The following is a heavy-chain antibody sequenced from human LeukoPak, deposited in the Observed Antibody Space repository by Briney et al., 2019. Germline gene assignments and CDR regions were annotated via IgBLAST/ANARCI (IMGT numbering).Heavy chain of an antibody. J-gene: IGHJ4*02. D-gene: IGHD1-26*01. CDR3: ARHDAELHLYYFDY. CDR1: GGSISSSSYY. V-gene: IGHV4-39*01. CDR2: IYYSGST. Sequence: SETLSLTCTVSGGSISSSSYYWGWIRQPPGKGLEWIGSIYYSGSTYYNPSLKSRVTISVDTSKNQFSLNLSSVTAADTAVYYCARHDAELHLYYFDYWGQGTLVTVSS.